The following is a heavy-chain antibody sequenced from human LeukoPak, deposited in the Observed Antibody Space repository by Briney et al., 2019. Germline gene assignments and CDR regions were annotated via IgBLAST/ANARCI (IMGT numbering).Heavy chain of an antibody. CDR2: IDPNSGGT. CDR3: ARGDIVVVVAAKRFDP. Sequence: ASVKVSCKASGYTFTGYYMHWVRQAPGQGLEWMGWIDPNSGGTNYAQKFQGRVTMTRDTSISTAYMELSRLRSDDTAVYYCARGDIVVVVAAKRFDPWGQGTLVTVSS. CDR1: GYTFTGYY. D-gene: IGHD2-15*01. J-gene: IGHJ5*02. V-gene: IGHV1-2*02.